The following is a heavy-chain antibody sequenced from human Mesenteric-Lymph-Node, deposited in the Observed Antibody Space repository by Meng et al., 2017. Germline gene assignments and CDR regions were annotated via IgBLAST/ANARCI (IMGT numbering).Heavy chain of an antibody. V-gene: IGHV4-4*02. D-gene: IGHD5-18*01. Sequence: SETLSLTCAVSGGSISSSNWWSWVRQPPGKGLEWIGEIYHSGSTNYNPSLKSRVTISVDKSKNQFSLKLSSVTAADTAVYYCAKRGYSYGLFDYWGQGTLVTVSS. CDR3: AKRGYSYGLFDY. CDR1: GGSISSSNW. J-gene: IGHJ4*02. CDR2: IYHSGST.